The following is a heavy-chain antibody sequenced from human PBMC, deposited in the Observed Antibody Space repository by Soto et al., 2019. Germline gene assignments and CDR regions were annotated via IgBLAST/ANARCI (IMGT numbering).Heavy chain of an antibody. Sequence: QVQLVQSGAEVKKPGSSVKVSCKASGGTFSSYAISWVRQAPGQGLEWMGGIIPIFGTANYAQKFQGRVTITADESTSTAYMELSSLRSEDTAVYYCARDSRLHCSGGSCYSKGGYYDSSTPWGQGTMVTVSS. CDR3: ARDSRLHCSGGSCYSKGGYYDSSTP. D-gene: IGHD2-15*01. J-gene: IGHJ3*01. CDR1: GGTFSSYA. V-gene: IGHV1-69*01. CDR2: IIPIFGTA.